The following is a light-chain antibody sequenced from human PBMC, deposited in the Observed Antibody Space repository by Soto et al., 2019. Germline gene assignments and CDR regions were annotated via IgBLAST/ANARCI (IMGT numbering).Light chain of an antibody. Sequence: EIVMTQSPATLSVSPGERATLSCRASQSVSINLAWFQQKPGQAPRLLIYGASNRATGIPARFSGSGSGTDFTLTISNLEPEDFAVYYCQQHSHWPPWTFGQGTKVDIK. CDR3: QQHSHWPPWT. CDR1: QSVSIN. CDR2: GAS. J-gene: IGKJ1*01. V-gene: IGKV3-11*01.